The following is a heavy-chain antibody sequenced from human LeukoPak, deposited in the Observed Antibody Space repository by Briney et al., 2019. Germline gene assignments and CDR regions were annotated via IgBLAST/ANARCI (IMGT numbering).Heavy chain of an antibody. V-gene: IGHV3-49*03. Sequence: GGSLRLCCTASGFTFGDYAMRWFSQAAGRGLEWVGFMRIKAYGGTTEYAASVKGRCTISRDDSKSIAYLQMNSLKTEDTAVYYCTRGSCSNGVCYHFDYWGQGTLVTVSS. CDR2: MRIKAYGGTT. J-gene: IGHJ4*02. D-gene: IGHD2-8*01. CDR3: TRGSCSNGVCYHFDY. CDR1: GFTFGDYA.